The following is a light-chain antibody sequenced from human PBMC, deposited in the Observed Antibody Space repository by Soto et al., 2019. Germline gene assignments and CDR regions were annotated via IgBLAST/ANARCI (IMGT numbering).Light chain of an antibody. V-gene: IGLV1-40*01. CDR3: QSYYSRLSSYV. CDR2: TNN. Sequence: QSVLTQPPSVSGAPGQRVTISCTGSNSNIGAGYDVHWYLQLPGTAPKLLVYTNNNRPSGVPDRFSGSKSGTSASLAITGLQAEDEADYYCQSYYSRLSSYVFGTGTKLAVL. CDR1: NSNIGAGYD. J-gene: IGLJ1*01.